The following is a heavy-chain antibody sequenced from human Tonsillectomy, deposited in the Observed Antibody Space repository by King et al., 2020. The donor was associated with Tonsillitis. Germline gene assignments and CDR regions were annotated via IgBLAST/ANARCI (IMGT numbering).Heavy chain of an antibody. J-gene: IGHJ3*02. CDR2: IIPSFVTT. V-gene: IGHV1-69*01. Sequence: QLVQSGAEVKKPGSSVKVSCKASGGTFTSYAISWVRQAPGQGLEWLGGIIPSFVTTYYSQMFQGRVTITADESTSTAYMELGSLRSEDTAVYYCARVLGARGAFDIWGQGTMVTVSS. CDR1: GGTFTSYA. CDR3: ARVLGARGAFDI. D-gene: IGHD1-26*01.